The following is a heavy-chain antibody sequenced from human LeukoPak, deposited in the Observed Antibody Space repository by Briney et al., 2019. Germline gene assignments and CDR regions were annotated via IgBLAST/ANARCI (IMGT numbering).Heavy chain of an antibody. CDR3: ARATLWFGELLSGRFDP. V-gene: IGHV4-4*02. Sequence: PSETLSLTCAVSGGSISSSNWWSGVRQPPGKGLEGIGEIYHSGSTNYNPSLKSRVTISVDKPKNQFSLKLSSVTAADTAVYYCARATLWFGELLSGRFDPWGQGTLVTVSS. CDR1: GGSISSSNW. D-gene: IGHD3-10*01. CDR2: IYHSGST. J-gene: IGHJ5*02.